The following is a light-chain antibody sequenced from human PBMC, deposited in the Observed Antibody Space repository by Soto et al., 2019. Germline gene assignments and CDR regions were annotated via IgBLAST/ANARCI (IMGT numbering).Light chain of an antibody. J-gene: IGKJ1*01. V-gene: IGKV3-20*01. CDR3: QQFGSLGT. Sequence: EFVLTQSPGTLSLSPGERATLSCRTSQTVSSSFLAWYQQKPGQAPRLLMFDASNRATDIPDRFSGSGSGTDFTLTIGRLEPEDIAVYYCQQFGSLGTFGQGTKVDI. CDR1: QTVSSSF. CDR2: DAS.